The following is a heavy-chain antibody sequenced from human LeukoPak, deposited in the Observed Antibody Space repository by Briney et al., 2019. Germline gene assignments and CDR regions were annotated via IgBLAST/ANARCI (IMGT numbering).Heavy chain of an antibody. J-gene: IGHJ4*02. V-gene: IGHV4-39*01. CDR1: GGTISSSSYY. D-gene: IGHD5-24*01. Sequence: SETLSLTCTVSGGTISSSSYYWGWIRQPPGKGLEWIGSIYYSGTTYYNPSLKSRVTISVDTSKSQFSLRLTSVTAADTAVYYCASRRGRYDYWGQGTLVTVSS. CDR3: ASRRGRYDY. CDR2: IYYSGTT.